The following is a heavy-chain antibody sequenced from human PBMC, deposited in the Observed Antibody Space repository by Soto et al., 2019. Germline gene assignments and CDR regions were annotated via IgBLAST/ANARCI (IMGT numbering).Heavy chain of an antibody. CDR1: EFTFSSYA. CDR2: ISGSGGST. Sequence: GGSLRLSCAASEFTFSSYAMSWVRQAPGKGLEWVSAISGSGGSTYYADSVKGRFTISRDNSKNTLYLQMNSLRAEDTAVYYCAKPQQANYYFDYWGQGTLVTVSS. V-gene: IGHV3-23*01. CDR3: AKPQQANYYFDY. J-gene: IGHJ4*02. D-gene: IGHD6-13*01.